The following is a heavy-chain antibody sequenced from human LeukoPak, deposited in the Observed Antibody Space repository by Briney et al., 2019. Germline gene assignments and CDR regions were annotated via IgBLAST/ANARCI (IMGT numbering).Heavy chain of an antibody. Sequence: PGGPLRLSCAASTFTFRNYWMSWVRQAPGKGLEWVANIKQDGSEKYYVDSVKGRFTISRDNAKTSLYLQMNSLRAEDTAVYYCARDVLAAGATGTFDIWGQGTMVTVPS. CDR1: TFTFRNYW. D-gene: IGHD1-14*01. CDR3: ARDVLAAGATGTFDI. V-gene: IGHV3-7*03. J-gene: IGHJ3*02. CDR2: IKQDGSEK.